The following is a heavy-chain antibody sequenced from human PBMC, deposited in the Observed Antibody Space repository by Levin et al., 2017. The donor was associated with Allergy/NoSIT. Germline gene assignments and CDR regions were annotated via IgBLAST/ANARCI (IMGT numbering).Heavy chain of an antibody. V-gene: IGHV1-2*02. CDR3: ARDMVVPAAIHSYYGMDV. D-gene: IGHD2-2*01. Sequence: RHWVGQDPGQGLEWMGWINPNSGGTNYAQKFQGRVTMTRDTSISTAYMELSRLRSDDTAVYYCARDMVVPAAIHSYYGMDVWGQGTTVTVSS. J-gene: IGHJ6*02. CDR2: INPNSGGT.